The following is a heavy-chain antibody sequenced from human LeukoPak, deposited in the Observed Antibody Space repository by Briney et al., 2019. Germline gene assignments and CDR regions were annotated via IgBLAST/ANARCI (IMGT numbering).Heavy chain of an antibody. CDR1: GYTFTSYG. J-gene: IGHJ3*02. CDR3: AREMYYYGSGSSGSSAFDI. V-gene: IGHV1-18*01. D-gene: IGHD3-10*01. CDR2: ISAYNGNT. Sequence: ASVKVSCKASGYTFTSYGISWVRQAPGQGLEWMGWISAYNGNTNYAQKLRGRVTMTTDTSTSTAYMELRSLRSDDTAVYYCAREMYYYGSGSSGSSAFDIWGQGTMVTVSS.